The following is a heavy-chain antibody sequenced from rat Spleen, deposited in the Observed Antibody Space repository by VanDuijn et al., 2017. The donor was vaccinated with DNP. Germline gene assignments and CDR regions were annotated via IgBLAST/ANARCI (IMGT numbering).Heavy chain of an antibody. V-gene: IGHV5-27*01. CDR3: TTDQVTTAMDA. Sequence: EVQLVESGGGLVQPGRSLKLSCAASGLIFSNYGMAWVRQAPTKGLEWVAVISPDGRRTSYGDSVKGRFTISRDNAKSTLYLQMDSLRSEDTATYYCTTDQVTTAMDAWGQGTSVTVSS. D-gene: IGHD1-10*01. J-gene: IGHJ4*01. CDR1: GLIFSNYG. CDR2: ISPDGRRT.